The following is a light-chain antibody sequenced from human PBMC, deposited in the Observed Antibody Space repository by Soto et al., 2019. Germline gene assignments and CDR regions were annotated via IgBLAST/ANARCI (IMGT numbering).Light chain of an antibody. CDR3: QQVNTYT. CDR1: LGISTY. CDR2: AES. V-gene: IGKV1-9*01. Sequence: IQLTQSPSFLSASVGDRFTITCRASLGISTYLAWYQQKPGKAPNLLIYAESTLQSGVPSRFSGSGSGTEFTLTISSLQPEDFATYYCQQVNTYTFGPGTKVDI. J-gene: IGKJ3*01.